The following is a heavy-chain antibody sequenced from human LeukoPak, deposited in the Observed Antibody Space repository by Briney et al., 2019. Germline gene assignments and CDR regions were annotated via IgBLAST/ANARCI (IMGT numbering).Heavy chain of an antibody. J-gene: IGHJ4*02. CDR1: GLPFSSYA. CDR2: ISYDGSNE. D-gene: IGHD2-15*01. Sequence: GGSLRLAWAASGLPFSSYAMHWVRQAPGKGLEWVALISYDGSNEHYADSVKGRFTISRDNSKNTLYLQVNSLRAEDTAVYYCAKSKFSCIGNNCYSPDYWGQGTLVTVSS. V-gene: IGHV3-30*18. CDR3: AKSKFSCIGNNCYSPDY.